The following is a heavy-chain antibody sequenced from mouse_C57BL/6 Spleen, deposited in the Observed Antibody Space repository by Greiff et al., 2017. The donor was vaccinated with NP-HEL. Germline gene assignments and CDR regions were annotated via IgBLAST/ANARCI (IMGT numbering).Heavy chain of an antibody. CDR2: ISSGSSTI. Sequence: EVQLVESGGGLVKPGGSLNLSCAASGFTFSDYGMHWVRQAPEKGLEWVAYISSGSSTIYYADTVKGRFTISRDNAKNTLFLQMTSLRSEDTALYYWATGWLLGYFEVWGTGTTVTVSS. D-gene: IGHD2-3*01. V-gene: IGHV5-17*01. CDR3: ATGWLLGYFEV. CDR1: GFTFSDYG. J-gene: IGHJ1*03.